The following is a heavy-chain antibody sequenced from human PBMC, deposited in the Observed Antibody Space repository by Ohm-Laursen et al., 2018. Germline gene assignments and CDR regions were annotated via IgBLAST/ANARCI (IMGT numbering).Heavy chain of an antibody. CDR3: ARIESDSGGYWYFGMDV. V-gene: IGHV4-59*01. Sequence: GTLSLTCTVSGGSISSDYWSWIRQPAGKGLEWIGYIYYRGTTNYNPSLKSRVTISVDTSKNQFSLKLSSVTAADTALYYCARIESDSGGYWYFGMDVWGQGTTVTVSS. J-gene: IGHJ6*02. CDR1: GGSISSDY. D-gene: IGHD3-22*01. CDR2: IYYRGTT.